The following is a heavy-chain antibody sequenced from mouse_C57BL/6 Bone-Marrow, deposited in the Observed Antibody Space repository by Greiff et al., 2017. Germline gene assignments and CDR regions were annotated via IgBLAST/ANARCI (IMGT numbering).Heavy chain of an antibody. D-gene: IGHD1-2*01. CDR3: ARGYPCGAMDY. Sequence: EVQVVESGGGLVKPGGSLKLSCAASGFTFSDYGMHWVRQAPEKGLGWVAYISRCSSTIYDADPVKGRFTISRDNAKNTRFLQMTSLRSEDTAMYYCARGYPCGAMDYWGQGTSVTVSS. V-gene: IGHV5-17*01. J-gene: IGHJ4*01. CDR2: ISRCSSTI. CDR1: GFTFSDYG.